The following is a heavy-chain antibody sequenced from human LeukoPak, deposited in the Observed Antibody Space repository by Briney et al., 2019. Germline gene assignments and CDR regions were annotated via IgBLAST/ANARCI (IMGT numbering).Heavy chain of an antibody. CDR3: ATTRGLRYFAWPNQNSDNWFDP. D-gene: IGHD3-9*01. Sequence: GSSVKVSCKASGGTFSNYAISWVRQAPGQGLEWMGGSIPIFGTANYAQKFQGRVTITADKSTSTAYMELSSLRSEDTAVYYCATTRGLRYFAWPNQNSDNWFDPWGQGTLVTVSS. J-gene: IGHJ5*02. CDR2: SIPIFGTA. V-gene: IGHV1-69*06. CDR1: GGTFSNYA.